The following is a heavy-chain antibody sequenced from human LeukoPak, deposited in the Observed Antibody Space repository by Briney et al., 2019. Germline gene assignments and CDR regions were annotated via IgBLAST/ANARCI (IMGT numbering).Heavy chain of an antibody. Sequence: PGGSLRLSCAASGFTFSYYSMNWVRQAPGRGLEWVSCISSSSSLIFYSDSVRGRFTISRDNSKNTLYLQMNSLRAEDTAVYYCAKDHLSVEYSSSGGYVYWGQGTLVTVSS. D-gene: IGHD6-6*01. CDR3: AKDHLSVEYSSSGGYVY. CDR1: GFTFSYYS. V-gene: IGHV3-21*04. CDR2: ISSSSSLI. J-gene: IGHJ4*02.